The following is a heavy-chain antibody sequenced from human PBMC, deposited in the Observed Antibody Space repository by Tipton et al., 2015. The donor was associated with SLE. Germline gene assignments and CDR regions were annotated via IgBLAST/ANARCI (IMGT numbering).Heavy chain of an antibody. CDR3: ARTSQGCLDY. D-gene: IGHD2-15*01. Sequence: TLSLTCTVSGGSISSGSYYWSWIRQPAGKGLEWIGRIYTSGSTNYNPSLKSRVTISVDTSKNQFSLKLSSVTAADTAVYYCARTSQGCLDYWGQGTLVTVSS. CDR2: IYTSGST. CDR1: GGSISSGSYY. J-gene: IGHJ4*02. V-gene: IGHV4-61*02.